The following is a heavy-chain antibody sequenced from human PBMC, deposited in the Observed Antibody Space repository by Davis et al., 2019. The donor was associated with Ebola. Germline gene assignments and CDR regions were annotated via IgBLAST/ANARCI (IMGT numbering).Heavy chain of an antibody. D-gene: IGHD1-7*01. J-gene: IGHJ5*02. CDR2: IYYSGST. CDR3: ARRRQITGTTFNWFDP. V-gene: IGHV4-31*03. CDR1: GGSISSSSYY. Sequence: MPSETLSLTCTVSGGSISSSSYYWGWIRQPPGKGLEWIGYIYYSGSTYYNPSLKSRVTISVDTSKNQFSLKLSSVTAADTAVYYCARRRQITGTTFNWFDPWGQGTLVTVSS.